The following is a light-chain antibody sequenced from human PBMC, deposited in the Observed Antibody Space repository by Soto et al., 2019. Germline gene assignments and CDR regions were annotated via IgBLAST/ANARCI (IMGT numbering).Light chain of an antibody. V-gene: IGKV3-20*01. J-gene: IGKJ1*01. CDR1: QSVSSSY. Sequence: EIVLTQSPGTLSLSPGERATPSCRASQSVSSSYLAWYQQKPGQAPRLLIYGASSRATGIPDRFSGSGSGADFTLTISRLEPKDFAVYYCQQFGSSPQTFGQGTKVDIK. CDR3: QQFGSSPQT. CDR2: GAS.